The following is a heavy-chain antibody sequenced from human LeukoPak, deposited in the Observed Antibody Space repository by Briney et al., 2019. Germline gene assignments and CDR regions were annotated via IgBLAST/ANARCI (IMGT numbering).Heavy chain of an antibody. CDR3: ARHRPIVVVIAN. J-gene: IGHJ1*01. Sequence: SETLSLTSTVSGGSISISSDYWGWIRHPPGKGLEWIGSIYYSGRTYYNPSLKSRGTISVDTSKNQYSPKLSSVAAADTAVYYCARHRPIVVVIANWGQGTLVTVSS. V-gene: IGHV4-39*01. CDR1: GGSISISSDY. D-gene: IGHD2-21*01. CDR2: IYYSGRT.